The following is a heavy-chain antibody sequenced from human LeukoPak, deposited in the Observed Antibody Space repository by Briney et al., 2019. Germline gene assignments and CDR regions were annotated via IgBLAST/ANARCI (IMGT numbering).Heavy chain of an antibody. D-gene: IGHD2-15*01. J-gene: IGHJ5*02. CDR3: ARGPLEFCSGGSCYSGRNWLDP. Sequence: GASVKVSCKASGYTFTGYYMHWVRQAPGQGLEWMGWINPNSGGTNYAQKFQGRVTMTRDTSISTAYMELSRLRSDDTAVYYCARGPLEFCSGGSCYSGRNWLDPWGQGILVTVSS. CDR1: GYTFTGYY. CDR2: INPNSGGT. V-gene: IGHV1-2*02.